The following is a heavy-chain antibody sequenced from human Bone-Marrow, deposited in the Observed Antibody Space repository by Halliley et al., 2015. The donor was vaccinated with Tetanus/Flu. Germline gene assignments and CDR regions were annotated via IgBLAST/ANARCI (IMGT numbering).Heavy chain of an antibody. Sequence: SLRLSCAASAFTFSNYAMHWVRQAPGKGLEWVAVASYDGNNKYYAASVKGRFTIFRDNSKNTLSLHMTSLRPENTADYYCARDGGMRLAFSMAGPFAFCTWGPGTPVSVS. CDR3: ARDGGMRLAFSMAGPFAFCT. CDR2: ASYDGNNK. V-gene: IGHV3-30-3*01. D-gene: IGHD3-16*01. J-gene: IGHJ4*03. CDR1: AFTFSNYA.